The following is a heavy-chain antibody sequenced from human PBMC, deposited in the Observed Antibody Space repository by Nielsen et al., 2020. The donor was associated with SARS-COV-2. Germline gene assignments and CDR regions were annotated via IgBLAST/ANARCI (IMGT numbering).Heavy chain of an antibody. CDR3: AKDLLARGAAASD. Sequence: GGSLRLSCAASGFTFSSYWMSWVRQAPGKGLEWVANIKQDGSEKYYVDSVKGRFTISRDNSKNTLYLQMNSLRAEDTAVYYCAKDLLARGAAASDWGQGTLVTVSS. CDR2: IKQDGSEK. V-gene: IGHV3-7*03. D-gene: IGHD1-26*01. CDR1: GFTFSSYW. J-gene: IGHJ4*02.